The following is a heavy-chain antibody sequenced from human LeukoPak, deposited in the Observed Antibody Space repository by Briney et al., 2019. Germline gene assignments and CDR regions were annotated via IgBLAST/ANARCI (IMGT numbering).Heavy chain of an antibody. V-gene: IGHV1-2*02. Sequence: ASVKVSCKSSGYTFTGYYVHWVRQAPGQGLEWMGWINPKSGGTTYAQRFQGRVAMTRESSISTAYMELINLRPDDTAMYFCTRMADGPVAAGTRVWFDPWGQGTLVSVSS. CDR1: GYTFTGYY. CDR2: INPKSGGT. CDR3: TRMADGPVAAGTRVWFDP. D-gene: IGHD6-13*01. J-gene: IGHJ5*02.